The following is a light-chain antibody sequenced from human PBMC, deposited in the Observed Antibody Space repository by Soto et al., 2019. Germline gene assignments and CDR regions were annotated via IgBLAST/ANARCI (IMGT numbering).Light chain of an antibody. Sequence: NFMLTQPHSVSESPGKTVTISCTGSSGSIASNYVQWYQQRPGSAPTTVSYENNQRPSVVPDRFSGSIDSSSNSASLTISGLRTEDEADDCGHSFDSTNVLFGGGTKLTVL. CDR1: SGSIASNY. V-gene: IGLV6-57*02. CDR2: ENN. CDR3: HSFDSTNVL. J-gene: IGLJ2*01.